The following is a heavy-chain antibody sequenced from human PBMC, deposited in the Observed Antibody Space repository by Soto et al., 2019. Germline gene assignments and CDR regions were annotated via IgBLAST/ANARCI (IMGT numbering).Heavy chain of an antibody. CDR2: TSYRSKWYN. J-gene: IGHJ4*02. CDR1: GDSVSSNSAA. V-gene: IGHV6-1*01. CDR3: ASSDRRGFGFDY. Sequence: PSQTLSLTCDISGDSVSSNSAAWNWIRQSPSRGLEWLGRTSYRSKWYNDYAVSVKSRITINPDTSKNQFSLQLNSVTPEDTALYYCASSDRRGFGFDYRGQGSLVTVSS. D-gene: IGHD3-22*01.